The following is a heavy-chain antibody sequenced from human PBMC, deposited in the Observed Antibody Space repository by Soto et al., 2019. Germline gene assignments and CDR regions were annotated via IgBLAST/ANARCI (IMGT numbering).Heavy chain of an antibody. CDR1: GGSISSGGYS. J-gene: IGHJ4*02. D-gene: IGHD3-22*01. CDR2: IYHSGST. V-gene: IGHV4-30-2*02. Sequence: PSESLSNTCAVSGGSISSGGYSWSWIRQPPGKGLEWIGYIYHSGSTNYNPSLKSRVTLSVDTSTNQCSLTLSSMTAADTAVYYCSLRSMAVVTEYCGQGTLLTISS. CDR3: SLRSMAVVTEY.